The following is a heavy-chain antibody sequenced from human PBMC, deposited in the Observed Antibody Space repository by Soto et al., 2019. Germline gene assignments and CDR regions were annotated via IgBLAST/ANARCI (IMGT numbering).Heavy chain of an antibody. J-gene: IGHJ4*02. CDR1: GFTFSSYG. Sequence: GGSLRLSCAASGFTFSSYGMHWVRQAPGKGLEWVAVIWYDGSNKYYADSVKGRFTISRDNSKNTLYLQMNSLRAEDTAVYYCARDLGVIRDRFCGFDYWGQGTLVTVAS. CDR3: ARDLGVIRDRFCGFDY. CDR2: IWYDGSNK. D-gene: IGHD3-16*02. V-gene: IGHV3-33*01.